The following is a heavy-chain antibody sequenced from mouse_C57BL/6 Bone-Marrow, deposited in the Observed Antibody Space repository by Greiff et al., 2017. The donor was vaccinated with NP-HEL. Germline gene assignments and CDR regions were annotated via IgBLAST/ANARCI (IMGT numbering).Heavy chain of an antibody. V-gene: IGHV5-6*01. D-gene: IGHD2-5*01. CDR1: GFTFSSYG. CDR3: ARDYYSNYFDY. CDR2: ISSGGSYT. Sequence: EVKLVDSGGDLVKPGGSLKLSCAASGFTFSSYGMSWVRQTPDKRLEWVATISSGGSYTYYPDSVKGRFTISRDNAKNTLYLQMSSLKSENTAMYYCARDYYSNYFDYWGQGTTLTVSS. J-gene: IGHJ2*01.